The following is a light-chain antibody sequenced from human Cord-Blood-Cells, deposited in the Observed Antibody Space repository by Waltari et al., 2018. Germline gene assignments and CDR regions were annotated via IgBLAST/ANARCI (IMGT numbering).Light chain of an antibody. Sequence: DIQMTQSPSSLSASVGDRVTITCRASQSISSYLTWYQQKPGKAPKLLIYAASSLQSGVPSRFSGSGSARDFFITISSLQPEDFAANYCQQSYSTPPVTFGRGTKVEIK. CDR2: AAS. CDR1: QSISSY. V-gene: IGKV1-39*01. CDR3: QQSYSTPPVT. J-gene: IGKJ4*01.